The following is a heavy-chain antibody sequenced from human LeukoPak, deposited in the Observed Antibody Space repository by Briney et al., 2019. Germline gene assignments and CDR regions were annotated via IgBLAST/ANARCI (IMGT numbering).Heavy chain of an antibody. Sequence: GGSLRLSCAASGFTFSMYWMSWVRQAPGKGPEWVANIKVDGSEIYYVDSVKGRFTISRDNAKNSLYLQMNSLRAEDTAVYYCTRDRQGPRLYEMDIWGQGTTVTVSS. CDR2: IKVDGSEI. J-gene: IGHJ6*02. D-gene: IGHD2-8*01. CDR3: TRDRQGPRLYEMDI. V-gene: IGHV3-7*01. CDR1: GFTFSMYW.